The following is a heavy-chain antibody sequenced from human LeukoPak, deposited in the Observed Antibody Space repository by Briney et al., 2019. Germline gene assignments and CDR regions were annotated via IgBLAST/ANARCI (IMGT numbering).Heavy chain of an antibody. Sequence: QTGGSLRLSCAASGFTFSSYAMHWVRQAPGKGLEWVAVISYDGSNKYYADSVKGRFTISRDNSKNTLYLQTNSLRAEDTAVYYCARGLSSGWYRGVDYWGQGTLVTVSS. V-gene: IGHV3-30-3*01. CDR3: ARGLSSGWYRGVDY. J-gene: IGHJ4*02. CDR1: GFTFSSYA. D-gene: IGHD6-19*01. CDR2: ISYDGSNK.